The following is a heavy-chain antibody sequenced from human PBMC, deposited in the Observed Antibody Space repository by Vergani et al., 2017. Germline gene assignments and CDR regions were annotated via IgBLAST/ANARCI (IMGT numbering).Heavy chain of an antibody. D-gene: IGHD5-12*01. CDR2: ITYNGGRK. Sequence: EVRLLESGGGLVQPGGSLRLSCAASGFTFNIYAMSWVRQAPGKGLEWVSTITYNGGRKYYAVSGTGRFTIARDNSKNTLFLQLKTLRAEDTGVYYCAKDYNIMGALHYWGQGTLVAVSS. CDR3: AKDYNIMGALHY. V-gene: IGHV3-23*01. CDR1: GFTFNIYA. J-gene: IGHJ4*02.